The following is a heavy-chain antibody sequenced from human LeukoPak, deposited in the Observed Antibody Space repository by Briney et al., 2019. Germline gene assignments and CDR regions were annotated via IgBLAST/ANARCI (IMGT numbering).Heavy chain of an antibody. V-gene: IGHV3-43*02. J-gene: IGHJ4*02. CDR3: IGDPG. Sequence: GGSLRLSCAASGFSFDNYAMHWVRQAPGKGLELVSLITGDGGITYYADSVKGRFTISRDNSKNSLYLQMNSLRTEDTAFYYCIGDPGGGQGTLLTVSS. CDR2: ITGDGGIT. CDR1: GFSFDNYA. D-gene: IGHD4-17*01.